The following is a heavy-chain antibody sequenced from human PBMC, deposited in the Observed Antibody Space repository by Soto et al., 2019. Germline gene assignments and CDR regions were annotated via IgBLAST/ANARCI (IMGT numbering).Heavy chain of an antibody. CDR3: ATELGENPASPFDA. CDR1: GVTFSSET. CDR2: IIPLFGTA. Sequence: QVQLVQSGADVKKPGSSVKVSCQASGVTFSSETLGWVRQAPGQGLEWVGGIIPLFGTASYAQQFQGRVTITADESTSTVYMELSSLRSDDTAVYFCATELGENPASPFDAWGQGTLFTVSS. J-gene: IGHJ4*02. V-gene: IGHV1-69*01. D-gene: IGHD3-10*01.